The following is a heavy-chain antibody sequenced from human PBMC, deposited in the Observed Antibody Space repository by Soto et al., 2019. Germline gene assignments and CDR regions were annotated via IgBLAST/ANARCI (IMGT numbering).Heavy chain of an antibody. CDR3: AKRREDFSYSHSCDSIDY. V-gene: IGHV3-30*18. CDR1: GFTFSSYA. D-gene: IGHD3-16*02. J-gene: IGHJ4*02. CDR2: LSSDGTNK. Sequence: GGSLRLSCAASGFTFSSYAMHWVRQAPGKGLEWVAVLSSDGTNKYYADSVKGRFTISRDNSQNTLYLQMNSLRAEDTAVYYCAKRREDFSYSHSCDSIDYWGRGTLVTVSS.